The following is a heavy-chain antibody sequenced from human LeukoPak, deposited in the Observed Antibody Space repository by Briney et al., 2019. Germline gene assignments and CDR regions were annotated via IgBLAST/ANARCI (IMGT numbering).Heavy chain of an antibody. V-gene: IGHV4-38-2*02. D-gene: IGHD1-26*01. CDR2: IYHSGST. J-gene: IGHJ6*03. CDR3: ARSYGYSGSYYLQFYYYYYMDV. Sequence: PSETLSLTCTVSGYSISSGYYWGWIRQPPGKGLEWIGSIYHSGSTYYTPSLKSRLTISVDTSKNQFSLKLSSVTAADTAVYYCARSYGYSGSYYLQFYYYYYMDVWGKGTTVTVSS. CDR1: GYSISSGYY.